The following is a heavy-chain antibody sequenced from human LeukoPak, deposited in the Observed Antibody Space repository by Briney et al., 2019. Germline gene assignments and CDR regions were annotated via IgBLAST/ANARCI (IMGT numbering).Heavy chain of an antibody. CDR1: GFTFSSYS. CDR2: ISSSTII. D-gene: IGHD6-13*01. J-gene: IGHJ5*02. V-gene: IGHV3-48*01. CDR3: AKVPRQHDNWFDP. Sequence: GGSLRLSCAASGFTFSSYSMNWVRQARGQGLERISYISSSTIIHYADSVKGRFTISRDDAKNSLYLQMNSLRAEDTAVYYCAKVPRQHDNWFDPWGQGTLVTVSS.